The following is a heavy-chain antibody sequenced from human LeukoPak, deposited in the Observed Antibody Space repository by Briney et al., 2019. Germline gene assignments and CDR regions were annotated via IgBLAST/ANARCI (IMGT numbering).Heavy chain of an antibody. D-gene: IGHD3-22*01. CDR2: ISGSGGST. CDR1: GFTFSSYA. CDR3: AKRMSSGYYGGCDY. V-gene: IGHV3-23*01. Sequence: GGSLRLSCAASGFTFSSYAMSWVRQAPGKGLEWVSAISGSGGSTYYADSVKGRFTISRDNSKNTLYLQMNSLRAEDTAVYYCAKRMSSGYYGGCDYWGQGTLVTVSS. J-gene: IGHJ4*02.